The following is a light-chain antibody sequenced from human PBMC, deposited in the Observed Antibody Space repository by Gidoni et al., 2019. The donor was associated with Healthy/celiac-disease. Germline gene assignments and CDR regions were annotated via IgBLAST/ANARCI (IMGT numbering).Light chain of an antibody. CDR1: QSISSY. J-gene: IGKJ1*01. CDR3: QQSYSTPT. V-gene: IGKV1-39*01. Sequence: DIQMTQSPSSLSASVADRVTITCRASQSISSYLNWYQQKPGKAPKLLIYAASSLQSGVPSRFSGSGSGTDFTLTSSSLQPEDVANYYWQQSYSTPTFGQGTKVEIK. CDR2: AAS.